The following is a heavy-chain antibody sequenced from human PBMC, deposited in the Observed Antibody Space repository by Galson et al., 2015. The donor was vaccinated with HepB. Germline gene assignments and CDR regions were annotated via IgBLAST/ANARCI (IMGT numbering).Heavy chain of an antibody. J-gene: IGHJ4*02. D-gene: IGHD6-19*01. CDR1: GGSLRFSY. V-gene: IGHV4-59*01. Sequence: LSLTCTVSGGSLRFSYWSWIRQPPGKGLEWIGYIYYFGSTNYNPSLKSRVTISIDTSKNQFSLNLSSVTTADTAVYYGAKDSSGWSFEYWGQGSLVTVSS. CDR2: IYYFGST. CDR3: AKDSSGWSFEY.